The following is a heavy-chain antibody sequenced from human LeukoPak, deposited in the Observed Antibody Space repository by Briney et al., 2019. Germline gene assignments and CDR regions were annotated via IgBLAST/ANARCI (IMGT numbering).Heavy chain of an antibody. CDR2: IYYSGST. D-gene: IGHD3-16*01. Sequence: SETLSLTCTVSGGSISSSSYYWGWIRQPPGKGLEWIGSIYYSGSTYYNPSLKGRVTISVDTSKNQFSLKLSSVTAADTAVYYCARLAWGTGFDYWGQGTLVTVSS. J-gene: IGHJ4*02. V-gene: IGHV4-39*01. CDR3: ARLAWGTGFDY. CDR1: GGSISSSSYY.